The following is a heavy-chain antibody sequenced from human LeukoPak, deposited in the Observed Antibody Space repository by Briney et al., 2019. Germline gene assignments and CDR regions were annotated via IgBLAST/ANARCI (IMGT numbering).Heavy chain of an antibody. D-gene: IGHD1-26*01. V-gene: IGHV3-30*03. CDR1: GFTFSAAW. J-gene: IGHJ4*02. Sequence: GGSLRLSCAASGFTFSAAWMNWVRQAPGKGLEWVAVISYDGSNKYYADSVKGRFTISRDNSKNTLYLQMNSLRAEDTAVYYCARAAGGKNSATRYYFDYWGQGTLVTVSS. CDR3: ARAAGGKNSATRYYFDY. CDR2: ISYDGSNK.